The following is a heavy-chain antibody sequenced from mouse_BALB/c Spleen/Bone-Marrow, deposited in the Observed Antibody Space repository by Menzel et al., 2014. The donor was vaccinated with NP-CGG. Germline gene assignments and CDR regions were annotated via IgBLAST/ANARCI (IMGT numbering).Heavy chain of an antibody. J-gene: IGHJ1*01. D-gene: IGHD2-14*01. Sequence: EVQLQQSGAELVKPGASVKLSCTASGFNIKDTYMHWVKQRPEQGLEWIGRIDPANGNTKYDPKFQGKATITAGTSSNTAYLQLSSLTSEDTAVYYCASYRYAWYFDVWGAGTTVTVSS. CDR3: ASYRYAWYFDV. V-gene: IGHV14-3*02. CDR1: GFNIKDTY. CDR2: IDPANGNT.